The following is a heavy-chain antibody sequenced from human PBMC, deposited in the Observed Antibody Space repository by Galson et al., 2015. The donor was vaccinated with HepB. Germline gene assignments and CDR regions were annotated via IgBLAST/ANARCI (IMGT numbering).Heavy chain of an antibody. D-gene: IGHD3-22*01. Sequence: SVKVSCKASGYTFTGHAMHWVRQAPGQRLEWMGWINAGNGNTKYSQKFQGRVTITRDTSASTAYMELSSLRSEDTAVYYCARDSAGITMIYWGQGTLVTVSS. J-gene: IGHJ4*02. V-gene: IGHV1-3*01. CDR3: ARDSAGITMIY. CDR1: GYTFTGHA. CDR2: INAGNGNT.